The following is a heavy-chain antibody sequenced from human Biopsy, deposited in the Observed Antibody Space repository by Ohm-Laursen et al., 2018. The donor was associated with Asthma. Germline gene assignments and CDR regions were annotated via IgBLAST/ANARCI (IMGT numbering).Heavy chain of an antibody. V-gene: IGHV3-53*01. Sequence: SLRLSCVASGFAVSRDYMFWVRQAPGKGLEWVSVIYSGGTSHTADSVRGRFTISRDYSKNPLYLQMHSLTAEDTAVYYCARGDSSNWSNYYFDNWAREPWSPSPQ. CDR1: GFAVSRDY. J-gene: IGHJ4*02. CDR3: ARGDSSNWSNYYFDN. CDR2: IYSGGTS. D-gene: IGHD3-22*01.